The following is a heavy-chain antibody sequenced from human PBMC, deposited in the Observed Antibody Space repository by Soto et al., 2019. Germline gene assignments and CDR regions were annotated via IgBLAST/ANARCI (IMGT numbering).Heavy chain of an antibody. V-gene: IGHV1-69*01. Sequence: QVQLVQSGAEVKKPGSSVKVSCKASGGTFSSYAISWVRQAPGQGLEWMGGIIPIFGTANYAQKFQGRVTITADEYTSTAYMELSSLRSEDTAVYYCARDRTVVTPSCCYFDYWGQGTLVTVSS. D-gene: IGHD2-21*02. J-gene: IGHJ4*02. CDR3: ARDRTVVTPSCCYFDY. CDR1: GGTFSSYA. CDR2: IIPIFGTA.